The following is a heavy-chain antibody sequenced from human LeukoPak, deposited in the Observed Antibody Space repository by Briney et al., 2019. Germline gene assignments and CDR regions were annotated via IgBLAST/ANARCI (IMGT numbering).Heavy chain of an antibody. CDR3: AKDANYADSSGWFMRFDY. Sequence: GVSLRLSCSASGFTFSSYAMSWVRHPPGKGLDWVSAISLDGNQKYYGDSTKGPFSASTANAKNLLDHQMNTLRSPDQTLNYCAKDANYADSSGWFMRFDYWGQGTLVTESS. D-gene: IGHD3-22*01. CDR1: GFTFSSYA. CDR2: ISLDGNQK. V-gene: IGHV3-23*03. J-gene: IGHJ4*02.